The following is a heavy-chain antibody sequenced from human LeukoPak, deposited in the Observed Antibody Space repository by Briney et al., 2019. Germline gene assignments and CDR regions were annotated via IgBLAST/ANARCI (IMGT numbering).Heavy chain of an antibody. Sequence: ASVKVSCKASGYTFTGYYMHWVRQAPGQGLEWMGWINPNSGGTNYAQKFQGRVTMTRDTSISTAYTELSRLRSDDTAVYYCARDSKKYSSSPAADYWGQGTLVTVSS. CDR1: GYTFTGYY. CDR3: ARDSKKYSSSPAADY. V-gene: IGHV1-2*02. CDR2: INPNSGGT. D-gene: IGHD6-6*01. J-gene: IGHJ4*02.